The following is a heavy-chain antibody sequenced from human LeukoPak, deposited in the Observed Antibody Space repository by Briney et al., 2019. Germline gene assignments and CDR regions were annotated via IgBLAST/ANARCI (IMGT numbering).Heavy chain of an antibody. CDR1: GYTLTELS. J-gene: IGHJ4*02. CDR3: ATTYYYDSSGVLKFDY. D-gene: IGHD3-22*01. CDR2: FDPEDGET. V-gene: IGHV1-24*01. Sequence: GASVKVSCKVSGYTLTELSMHWVRQAPGKGLEWMGGFDPEDGETIYAQKFQGRVTMTEDTSTDTAYMELSSLRSEDTAVYYCATTYYYDSSGVLKFDYWGQGTLVTVSS.